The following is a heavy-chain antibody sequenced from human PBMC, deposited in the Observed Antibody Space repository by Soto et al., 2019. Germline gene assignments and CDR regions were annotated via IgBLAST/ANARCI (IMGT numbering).Heavy chain of an antibody. CDR3: ARGHSSSWYRGGFDY. Sequence: LSLTCTVSGGSISSYYWSWIRQPPGKGLEWIGYIYYSGSTNYNPSLKSRVTISVDTSKNQFSLKLSSVTAADTAVYYCARGHSSSWYRGGFDYWGQGTLVTVSS. D-gene: IGHD6-13*01. CDR1: GGSISSYY. J-gene: IGHJ4*02. V-gene: IGHV4-59*01. CDR2: IYYSGST.